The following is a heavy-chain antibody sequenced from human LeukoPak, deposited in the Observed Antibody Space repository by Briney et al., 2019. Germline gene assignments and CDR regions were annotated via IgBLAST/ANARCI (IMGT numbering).Heavy chain of an antibody. V-gene: IGHV4-39*01. J-gene: IGHJ4*02. D-gene: IGHD3-22*01. CDR3: ARSDRYYYDSSGYYHDY. CDR2: IYYSGST. CDR1: GGSISSSSYS. Sequence: SETLSLTCTVSGGSISSSSYSWGWIRQPPGKGLEWIGSIYYSGSTYYNPSLKSRVTISVDTSKNQFSLKLSSVTAADTAVYYCARSDRYYYDSSGYYHDYWGQGTLVTVSS.